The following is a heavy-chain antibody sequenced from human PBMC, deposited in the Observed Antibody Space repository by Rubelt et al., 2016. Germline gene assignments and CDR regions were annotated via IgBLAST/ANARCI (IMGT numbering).Heavy chain of an antibody. V-gene: IGHV3-30*04. D-gene: IGHD6-13*01. CDR2: ISYDGSDK. Sequence: LEWVAVISYDGSDKYYADSAKGRFTISRDNSKNTLYLQMNSLRAEDTAVYYCAREGQYSSSWSTYYYYGMDVWGQGTTVTVSS. CDR3: AREGQYSSSWSTYYYYGMDV. J-gene: IGHJ6*02.